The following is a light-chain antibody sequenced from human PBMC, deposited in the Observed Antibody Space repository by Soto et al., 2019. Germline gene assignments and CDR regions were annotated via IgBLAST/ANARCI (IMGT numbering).Light chain of an antibody. CDR1: NLGNRY. V-gene: IGLV3-1*01. J-gene: IGLJ2*01. Sequence: SYELTQPPSVSVSPGQTASIACSGDNLGNRYACWYQQKPGQSPVLVMYQNTKRPSGIPDRFSGSNSGNTATLTISGTQAMDEADYYCQAWDSSNVVFGGGTKLTVL. CDR3: QAWDSSNVV. CDR2: QNT.